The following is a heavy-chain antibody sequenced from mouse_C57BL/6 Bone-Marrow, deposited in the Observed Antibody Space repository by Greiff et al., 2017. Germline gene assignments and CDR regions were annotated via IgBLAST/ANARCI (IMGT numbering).Heavy chain of an antibody. J-gene: IGHJ4*01. CDR3: GAMDY. CDR2: IDPSDSYT. CDR1: GYTFTSYW. V-gene: IGHV1-59*01. Sequence: VQLQQPGAELVRPGTSVKLSCKASGYTFTSYWMHWVKQRPGQGLEWIGVIDPSDSYTNYNQKFKGKATLTVDTSSSTAYMQLSSLTSEDSAVYYCGAMDYWGQGTSVTVSS.